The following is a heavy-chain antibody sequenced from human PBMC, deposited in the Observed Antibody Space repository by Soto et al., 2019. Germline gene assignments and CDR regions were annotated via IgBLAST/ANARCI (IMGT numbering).Heavy chain of an antibody. CDR3: ARGGASSQWFDA. V-gene: IGHV4-59*11. CDR2: ISHSEST. J-gene: IGHJ5*02. Sequence: PSETLSLTCSVSGVSISGHYWSWIRQPPGKGLEWIGWIGYISHSESTNYNSSLESRVTLSVDTSKNQFSLKLNSVTAADTAVYYCARGGASSQWFDAWGQGTLVTSPQ. CDR1: GVSISGHY.